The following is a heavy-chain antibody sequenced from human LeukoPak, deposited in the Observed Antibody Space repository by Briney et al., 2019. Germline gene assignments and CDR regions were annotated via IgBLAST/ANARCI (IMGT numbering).Heavy chain of an antibody. CDR2: ISGSGGST. V-gene: IGHV3-11*01. Sequence: GGSLRLSCAVSGFTVSSKYMSWVRQAPGKGLEWVSAISGSGGSTYYADSVKGRFTISRDNAKNSLYLQMNSLRAEDTAVYYCARDQLVYSYGRNDYWGQGTLVTVSS. CDR1: GFTVSSKY. J-gene: IGHJ4*02. CDR3: ARDQLVYSYGRNDY. D-gene: IGHD5-18*01.